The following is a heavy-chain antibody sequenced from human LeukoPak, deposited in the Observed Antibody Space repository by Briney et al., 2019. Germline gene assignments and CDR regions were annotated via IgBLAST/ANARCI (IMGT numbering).Heavy chain of an antibody. V-gene: IGHV4-59*01. CDR3: ARAPQDGSNWSHYFDH. J-gene: IGHJ4*02. Sequence: SETLSLTCTVSGGSISSYYWSWIRQPPGKRLEWIGYIYYIGSTNYNPSLNNRVTISIDWSRNQFSLKLNSVTPADTAVYYCARAPQDGSNWSHYFDHWGRGALVTVSS. D-gene: IGHD6-13*01. CDR2: IYYIGST. CDR1: GGSISSYY.